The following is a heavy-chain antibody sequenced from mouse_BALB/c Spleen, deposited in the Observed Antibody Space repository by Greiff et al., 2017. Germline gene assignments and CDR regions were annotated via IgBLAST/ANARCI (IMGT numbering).Heavy chain of an antibody. Sequence: EVMLVESGGGLVQPGGSRKLSCAASGFTFSSFGMHWVRQAPEKGLEWVAYISSGSSTIYYADTVKGRFTISRDNPKNTLFLQMTSLRSEDTAMYYCARGAAVYYDYDVGLDYWGQGTTLTVSS. CDR1: GFTFSSFG. CDR2: ISSGSSTI. D-gene: IGHD2-4*01. CDR3: ARGAAVYYDYDVGLDY. J-gene: IGHJ2*01. V-gene: IGHV5-17*02.